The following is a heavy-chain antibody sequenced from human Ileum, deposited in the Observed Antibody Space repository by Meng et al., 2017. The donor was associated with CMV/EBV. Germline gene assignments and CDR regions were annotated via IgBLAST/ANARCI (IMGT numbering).Heavy chain of an antibody. Sequence: GESLKISCAASGFTFSNFAIHWVRQAPGKGLEWVAVIWSDGGNKFYADSVKGRFIVSRDNSRNMVYLRMNNLRAEDTALYYCAKDWSGGTSGYHDYWGQGTLVTVSS. CDR1: GFTFSNFA. CDR3: AKDWSGGTSGYHDY. V-gene: IGHV3-33*06. D-gene: IGHD2-15*01. J-gene: IGHJ4*02. CDR2: IWSDGGNK.